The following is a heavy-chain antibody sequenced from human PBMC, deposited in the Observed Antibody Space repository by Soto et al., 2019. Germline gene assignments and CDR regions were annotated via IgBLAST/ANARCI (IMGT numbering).Heavy chain of an antibody. J-gene: IGHJ4*02. D-gene: IGHD3-16*01. CDR2: ISYDGSNK. CDR3: ASAFNGYFDS. Sequence: GGSLRLSGAASGFTFSSYSMHGVRQAPGKGLEWVAVISYDGSNKYYADSVKGRFTISRDNSKNTLYLQMNSLRAEDTAVYYCASAFNGYFDSLGQGTLVTVSS. CDR1: GFTFSSYS. V-gene: IGHV3-30-3*01.